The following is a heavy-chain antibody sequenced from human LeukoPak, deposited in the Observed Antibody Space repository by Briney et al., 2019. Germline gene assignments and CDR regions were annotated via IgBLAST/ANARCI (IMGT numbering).Heavy chain of an antibody. D-gene: IGHD1-26*01. CDR2: INPSGGST. V-gene: IGHV1-46*01. Sequence: ASVKVSCKASGYTFTSYYMHWVRQAPGQGLEWMGIINPSGGSTSYAQKFQGRVTMTRDMSTSTVYMELSSLRSEDTAVYYCARDAQQWELPGGFDYWGQGTMVTVSS. CDR1: GYTFTSYY. CDR3: ARDAQQWELPGGFDY. J-gene: IGHJ4*02.